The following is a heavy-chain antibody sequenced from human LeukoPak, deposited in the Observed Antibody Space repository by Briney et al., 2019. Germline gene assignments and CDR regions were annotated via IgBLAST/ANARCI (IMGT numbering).Heavy chain of an antibody. CDR2: ISSSGSTI. V-gene: IGHV3-48*03. Sequence: GGSLRLPCAASGFTFSSYEMNWVRQAPGKGLEWVSYISSSGSTIYYADSVKGRFTISRDNAKNSLYLQMNSLRAEDTAVYYCARDELEYSFYFDYWGQGTLVTVSS. CDR3: ARDELEYSFYFDY. CDR1: GFTFSSYE. D-gene: IGHD5-18*01. J-gene: IGHJ4*02.